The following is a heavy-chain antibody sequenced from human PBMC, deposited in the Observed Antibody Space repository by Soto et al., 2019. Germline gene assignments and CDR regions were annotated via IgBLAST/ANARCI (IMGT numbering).Heavy chain of an antibody. CDR2: IKQDGSEK. CDR3: ARVMITFGGVIAARLNAFDI. Sequence: EVQLVESGGGLVQPGGSLRLSCAASGFTFSSYWMSWVRQAPGKGLEWVANIKQDGSEKYYVDSVKGRFTISRDNAKNSLYLQMNSLRAEDTAVYYCARVMITFGGVIAARLNAFDIWGQGTMVTVSS. V-gene: IGHV3-7*01. CDR1: GFTFSSYW. D-gene: IGHD3-16*02. J-gene: IGHJ3*02.